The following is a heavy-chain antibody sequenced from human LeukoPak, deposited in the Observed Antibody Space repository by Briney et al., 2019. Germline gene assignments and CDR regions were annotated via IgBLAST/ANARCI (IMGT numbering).Heavy chain of an antibody. Sequence: PSETLSLTCTVSGGSIRSSSNYWGWIRQPPGKGLEWIGSIHYSENTYYNPSLKSRVSLSVDTSENQFSLRLRSVIAADTAVYYCARHQKRDGNNPRPSDYWGQGILVTVSS. V-gene: IGHV4-39*01. CDR3: ARHQKRDGNNPRPSDY. CDR2: IHYSENT. D-gene: IGHD1-1*01. CDR1: GGSIRSSSNY. J-gene: IGHJ4*02.